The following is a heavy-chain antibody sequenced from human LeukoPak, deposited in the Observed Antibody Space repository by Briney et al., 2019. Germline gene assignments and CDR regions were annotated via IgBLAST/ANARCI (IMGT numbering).Heavy chain of an antibody. CDR2: ISSSSSYI. CDR1: GFTFDDYA. CDR3: ARERDLKGVPAAYFDY. V-gene: IGHV3-21*01. D-gene: IGHD2-2*01. Sequence: GGSLRLSCAASGFTFDDYAMHWVRQAPGKGLEWVSSISSSSSYIYYADSVKGRFTISRDNAKNSLYLQMNSLRAEDTAVYYCARERDLKGVPAAYFDYWGQGTLVTVSS. J-gene: IGHJ4*02.